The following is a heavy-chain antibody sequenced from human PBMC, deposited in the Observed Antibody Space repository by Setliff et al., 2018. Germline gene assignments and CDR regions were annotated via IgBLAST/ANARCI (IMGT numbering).Heavy chain of an antibody. V-gene: IGHV1-69*05. Sequence: SVKVSCKASGGTFSDYGISWVRQAPGQGLEWMGGTIPIFGTTDYAQKFQGRVTIITDESTSTAFMQLSSLRPEDTAVYYCVREGVDTRSSTDYRYYMDVWGKGTTVTVSS. CDR1: GGTFSDYG. D-gene: IGHD5-18*01. CDR2: TIPIFGTT. CDR3: VREGVDTRSSTDYRYYMDV. J-gene: IGHJ6*03.